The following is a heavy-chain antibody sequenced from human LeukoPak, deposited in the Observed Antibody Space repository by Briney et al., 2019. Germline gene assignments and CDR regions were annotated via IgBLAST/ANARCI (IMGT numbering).Heavy chain of an antibody. CDR3: ARGVLRFLEWPQSLYYFDY. CDR2: INHSGST. J-gene: IGHJ4*02. CDR1: GGSFSGYY. V-gene: IGHV4-34*01. D-gene: IGHD3-3*01. Sequence: SETLSLTCAVYGGSFSGYYWSWIRQPPGKGLEWIGEINHSGSTNYNPSLKSRVTISVDTSKNQFSLKLSSVTAADTAVYYCARGVLRFLEWPQSLYYFDYWGQGTLVTVSS.